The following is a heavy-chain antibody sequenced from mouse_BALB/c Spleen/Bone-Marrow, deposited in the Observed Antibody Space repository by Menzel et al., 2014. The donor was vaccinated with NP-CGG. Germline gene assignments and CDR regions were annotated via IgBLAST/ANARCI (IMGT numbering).Heavy chain of an antibody. CDR2: IHYSGNT. V-gene: IGHV3-1*02. CDR3: ARETPVVADFDY. CDR1: GYSITSGYG. Sequence: EVKLVESGPDLVKPSQSLSLPCTVTGYSITSGYGWHWIRQFPGNKLEWMGYIHYSGNTDYNPSLKSRISITRDTSKNQFFLQLNSVTTEDTATYYCARETPVVADFDYWGQGTTLTVSS. J-gene: IGHJ2*01. D-gene: IGHD1-1*01.